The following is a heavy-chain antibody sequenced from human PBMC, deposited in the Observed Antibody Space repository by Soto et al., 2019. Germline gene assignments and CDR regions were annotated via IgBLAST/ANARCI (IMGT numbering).Heavy chain of an antibody. Sequence: SETPSITCTVSDGSISNVYWTWIRQSPGKGPEWIGYVSHSGTTNYNPSLESRVTMSLDTSKNQFFLRLSAVTTADTAVYYCATRPQAGRYRGVFAYWSQGPLVT. CDR1: DGSISNVY. CDR3: ATRPQAGRYRGVFAY. CDR2: VSHSGTT. D-gene: IGHD3-16*02. J-gene: IGHJ4*02. V-gene: IGHV4-59*03.